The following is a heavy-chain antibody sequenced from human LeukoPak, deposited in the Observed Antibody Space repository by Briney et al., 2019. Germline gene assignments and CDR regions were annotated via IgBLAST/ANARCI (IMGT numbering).Heavy chain of an antibody. Sequence: GGSLRLSCAGAGFTFSTYAMSWVRQAPGKGLEWVSAISGNGDTTSYADSVKGRFTISRDNSKNTLYLQMNSLRAEDTAVYYCAKVRYSGSYWDYWGQGTLVTVSS. V-gene: IGHV3-23*01. CDR3: AKVRYSGSYWDY. J-gene: IGHJ4*02. CDR2: ISGNGDTT. D-gene: IGHD1-26*01. CDR1: GFTFSTYA.